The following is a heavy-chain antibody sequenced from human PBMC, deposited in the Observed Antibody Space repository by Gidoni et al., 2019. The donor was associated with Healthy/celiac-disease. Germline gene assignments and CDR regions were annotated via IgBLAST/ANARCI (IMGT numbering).Heavy chain of an antibody. CDR1: GFTFNSYT. CDR2: ISSSSSYI. CDR3: AREGVGWGVIDY. J-gene: IGHJ4*02. D-gene: IGHD3-16*01. Sequence: EVQLVESGGGLVKPGGSLRLSCAASGFTFNSYTMNWVRQAPGKGLEWVSSISSSSSYIYYTDSVKGRFTISRDNAKKSLYLQMNSLRPEDTAVYYCAREGVGWGVIDYWGQGTLVSVSS. V-gene: IGHV3-21*01.